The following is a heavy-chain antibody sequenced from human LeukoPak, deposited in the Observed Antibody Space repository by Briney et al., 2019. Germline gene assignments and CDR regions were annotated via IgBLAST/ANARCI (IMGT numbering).Heavy chain of an antibody. Sequence: SETLSLTCAVYGGSFSGYYWSWIRQPPGKGLEWIGEINHSGSTNYNPSLKSRVTISVDTSKNQFSLKLSSVTAADTAVYYCARDAKIYGYFDYWGQGTLVTVSS. CDR2: INHSGST. D-gene: IGHD4-17*01. V-gene: IGHV4-34*01. CDR3: ARDAKIYGYFDY. CDR1: GGSFSGYY. J-gene: IGHJ4*02.